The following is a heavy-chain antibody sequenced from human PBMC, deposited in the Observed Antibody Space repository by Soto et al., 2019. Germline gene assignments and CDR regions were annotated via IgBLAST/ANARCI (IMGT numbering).Heavy chain of an antibody. Sequence: GESLKISCKGSGYSFTSYWIGWVRQMPGKGLEWMGIIYPGDSDTRYSPSFQGQVTISADKSISTAYLQWSSLKASDTAMYYCASASDYYGSGRGYMDVWGKGTTVTVSS. V-gene: IGHV5-51*01. J-gene: IGHJ6*03. CDR3: ASASDYYGSGRGYMDV. CDR2: IYPGDSDT. D-gene: IGHD3-10*01. CDR1: GYSFTSYW.